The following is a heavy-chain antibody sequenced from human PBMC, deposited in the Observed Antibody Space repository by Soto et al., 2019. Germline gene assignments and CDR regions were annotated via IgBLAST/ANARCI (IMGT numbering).Heavy chain of an antibody. J-gene: IGHJ4*02. V-gene: IGHV1-3*01. CDR2: INAGNGNT. CDR1: GYTFTSYA. D-gene: IGHD1-26*01. Sequence: QVQLVQSGAEVKKPGASVKVSCKASGYTFTSYAMHWVRQAPGQRLEWMGWINAGNGNTKYSQKFQGRVTIIRDTSARTAYMELSSLRSEDTAVYYCARGASPLIDYWGQGTLVTVSS. CDR3: ARGASPLIDY.